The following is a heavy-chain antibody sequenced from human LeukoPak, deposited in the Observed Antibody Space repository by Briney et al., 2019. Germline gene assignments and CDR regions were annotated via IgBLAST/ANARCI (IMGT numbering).Heavy chain of an antibody. CDR2: INHSGST. CDR1: GGSFSGYY. D-gene: IGHD3-22*01. V-gene: IGHV4-34*01. J-gene: IGHJ4*02. CDR3: ARLPPTYYYDSSGYYIDDY. Sequence: SETLSLTCAVYGGSFSGYYWSWIRQPPGKGLEWIGEINHSGSTNYNPSLKSQVTISVDASKNQFSLKLSSVTAADTAVYYCARLPPTYYYDSSGYYIDDYWGQGTLVTVSS.